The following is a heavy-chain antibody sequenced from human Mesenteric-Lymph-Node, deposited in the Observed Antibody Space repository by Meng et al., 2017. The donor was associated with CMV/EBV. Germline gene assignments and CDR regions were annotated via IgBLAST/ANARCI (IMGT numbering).Heavy chain of an antibody. V-gene: IGHV4-34*01. J-gene: IGHJ4*02. Sequence: FSAYYWSWIRQPPGKGLEWIGEINHSGSTNYNPSLKSRVTISVDTSKNQFSLKLSSVTAADTAVYYCARGGQDIVVVPAADPRYYFDYWGQGTLVTVSS. CDR2: INHSGST. CDR1: FSAYY. CDR3: ARGGQDIVVVPAADPRYYFDY. D-gene: IGHD2-2*01.